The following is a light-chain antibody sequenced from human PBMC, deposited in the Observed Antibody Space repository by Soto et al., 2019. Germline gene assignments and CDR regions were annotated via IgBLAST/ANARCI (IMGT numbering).Light chain of an antibody. J-gene: IGKJ1*01. CDR1: PSVSFSPDRKNS. CDR2: WAY. V-gene: IGKV4-1*01. CDR3: QQYYRTQS. Sequence: DSVLTETPHSLAISLAGRATTTSMSRPSVSFSPDRKNSLAWLQKNRGQPPQLLIYWAYTRASGVPDRCIGSGSATDFTLTITSLQAEDVAVYCWQQYYRTQSYGQGTKVDIK.